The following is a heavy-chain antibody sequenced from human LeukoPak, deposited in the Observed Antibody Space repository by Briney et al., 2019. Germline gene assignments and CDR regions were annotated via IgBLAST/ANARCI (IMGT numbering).Heavy chain of an antibody. Sequence: ASVKVSCKASGYTFTSYGISWVRQAPGQGLEWMGWISAYNGNTNYAQKLQGRVTMTTDTSTSTAYMELWSLRSDDTAVYYCARDKGPLVGPVAFDIWGQGTMVTVSS. D-gene: IGHD1-26*01. CDR2: ISAYNGNT. V-gene: IGHV1-18*01. CDR3: ARDKGPLVGPVAFDI. J-gene: IGHJ3*02. CDR1: GYTFTSYG.